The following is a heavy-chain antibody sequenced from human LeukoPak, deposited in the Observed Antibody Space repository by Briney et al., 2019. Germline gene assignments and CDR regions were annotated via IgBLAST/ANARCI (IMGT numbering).Heavy chain of an antibody. V-gene: IGHV4-34*01. CDR2: INHSGST. D-gene: IGHD3-10*01. Sequence: TSETLSLTCAVYGGSFSGYYWSWIRQPPGKGLEWIGEINHSGSTNYNPSLKSRVTISVDTSKNQVSLKLSSVTAADTAVYYCARGLTRMVWGAPFDYWGQGTLVTVSS. CDR1: GGSFSGYY. CDR3: ARGLTRMVWGAPFDY. J-gene: IGHJ4*02.